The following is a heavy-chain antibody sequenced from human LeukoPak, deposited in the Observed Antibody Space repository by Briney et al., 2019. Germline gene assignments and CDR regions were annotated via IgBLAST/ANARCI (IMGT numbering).Heavy chain of an antibody. V-gene: IGHV3-53*01. CDR3: ARGRGLGVVSPYSDY. Sequence: GGSLRLSCVASGFTVSSYYMIWVRQAPGKGLERVSVIYGDGRIRYADSVRGRFTISRDNSRNTLYLQMNNLRVEDTAVYYCARGRGLGVVSPYSDYWGQGTLLTVSS. D-gene: IGHD3-3*01. J-gene: IGHJ4*02. CDR1: GFTVSSYY. CDR2: IYGDGRI.